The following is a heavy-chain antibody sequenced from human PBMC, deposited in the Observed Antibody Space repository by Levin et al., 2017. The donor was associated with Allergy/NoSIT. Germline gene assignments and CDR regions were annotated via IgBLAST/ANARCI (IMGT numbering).Heavy chain of an antibody. Sequence: GGSLRLSCAASGFTFTNAWMTWVRQAPGKGLEWVGRIKSKTDGGTTDYAAPVKGRFTISRDDSKNTLYLQMNSLKTEDTAVYYCATVYFGDERLNYWGQGSLVTVSS. CDR3: ATVYFGDERLNY. CDR1: GFTFTNAW. V-gene: IGHV3-15*01. J-gene: IGHJ4*02. CDR2: IKSKTDGGTT. D-gene: IGHD3-10*01.